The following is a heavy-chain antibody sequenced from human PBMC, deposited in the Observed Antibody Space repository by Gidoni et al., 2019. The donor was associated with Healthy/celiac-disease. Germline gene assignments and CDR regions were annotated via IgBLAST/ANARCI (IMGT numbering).Heavy chain of an antibody. D-gene: IGHD2-2*02. CDR1: GYTFTSYA. CDR2: INAGNGNT. CDR3: ARETIVVVPAAIQRRPDYYGMDV. Sequence: QVQLVQSGAEVKKPGASVKVSCKASGYTFTSYAMHSVRQAPGQRLEWMGWINAGNGNTKYSQKFQGRVTITRDTSASTAYMELSSLRSEDTAVYYCARETIVVVPAAIQRRPDYYGMDVWGQGTTVTVSS. V-gene: IGHV1-3*01. J-gene: IGHJ6*02.